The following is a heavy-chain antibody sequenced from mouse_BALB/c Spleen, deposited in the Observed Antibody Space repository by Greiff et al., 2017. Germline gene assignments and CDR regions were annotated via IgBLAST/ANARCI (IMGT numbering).Heavy chain of an antibody. J-gene: IGHJ4*01. CDR3: ARQGYDYDGAMDY. D-gene: IGHD2-4*01. CDR1: GFTFSDYY. V-gene: IGHV5-4*02. CDR2: ISDGGSYT. Sequence: EVQLVESGGGLVKPGGSLKLSCAASGFTFSDYYMYWVRQTPEKRLEWVATISDGGSYTYYPDSVKGRFTISRDNAKNNLYLQMSSLKSEDTAMYYCARQGYDYDGAMDYWGQGTSVTVSS.